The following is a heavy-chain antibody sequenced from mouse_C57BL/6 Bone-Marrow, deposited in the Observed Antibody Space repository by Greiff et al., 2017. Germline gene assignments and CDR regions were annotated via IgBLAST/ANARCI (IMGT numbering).Heavy chain of an antibody. J-gene: IGHJ2*01. V-gene: IGHV14-2*01. CDR1: GFNIKDYY. D-gene: IGHD1-1*01. Sequence: VQLQQSGAELVKPGASVKLSCTASGFNIKDYYIHWVKQRTEQGLEWIGRNDTEDGETKYAPKFQDKATIPADTSSNTAYLQLSSLTSEDTAVYYCTRSLIYYGTNYWGQGTTLTVSS. CDR2: NDTEDGET. CDR3: TRSLIYYGTNY.